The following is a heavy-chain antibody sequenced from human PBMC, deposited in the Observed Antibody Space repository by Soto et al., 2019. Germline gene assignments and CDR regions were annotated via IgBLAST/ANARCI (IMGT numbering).Heavy chain of an antibody. D-gene: IGHD2-21*02. Sequence: GGSLRLSCAASGFTFSSYGMHWVRQAPGKGLEWVAVISYDGSNKYYADSVKGRFTISRDNSKNTLYLQMNSLRAEDTAVYYCAKDGYCGGDCYSRDAFDIWGQGTMVTVSS. V-gene: IGHV3-30*18. CDR2: ISYDGSNK. CDR3: AKDGYCGGDCYSRDAFDI. J-gene: IGHJ3*02. CDR1: GFTFSSYG.